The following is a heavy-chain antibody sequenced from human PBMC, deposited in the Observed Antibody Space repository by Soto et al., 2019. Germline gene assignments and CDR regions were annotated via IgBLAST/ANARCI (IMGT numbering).Heavy chain of an antibody. CDR1: GVTFSSYA. CDR2: ISGSGGST. Sequence: GGSLRLSCAASGVTFSSYAMSWVRQAPGKGLEWVSAISGSGGSTYYADSVKGRFTISRDNSKNTLYLQMNSLRAEDTAVYVCAKGQFTAVVRTASSDYWGQGALVTVSS. V-gene: IGHV3-23*01. J-gene: IGHJ4*02. CDR3: AKGQFTAVVRTASSDY. D-gene: IGHD2-15*01.